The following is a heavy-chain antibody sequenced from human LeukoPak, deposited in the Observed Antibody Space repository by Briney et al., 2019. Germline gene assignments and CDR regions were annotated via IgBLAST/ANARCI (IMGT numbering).Heavy chain of an antibody. CDR3: AKDGSRNYDFWSGYYAGLYYFDY. Sequence: GGSLRLSCAASGFTFSSYAMSWVRQAPGKGLEWVSAISGSGGSTYYADSVKGRFTISRDNSKNTLYLQMNSLRAEDTAVYYCAKDGSRNYDFWSGYYAGLYYFDYWGQGTLVTVSS. V-gene: IGHV3-23*01. J-gene: IGHJ4*02. D-gene: IGHD3-3*01. CDR1: GFTFSSYA. CDR2: ISGSGGST.